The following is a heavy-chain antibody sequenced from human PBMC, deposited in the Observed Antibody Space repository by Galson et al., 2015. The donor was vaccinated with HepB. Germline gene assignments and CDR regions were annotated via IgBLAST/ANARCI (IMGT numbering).Heavy chain of an antibody. D-gene: IGHD3-22*01. CDR3: ARTSYYDSSGYYYSSFDY. V-gene: IGHV3-33*01. CDR1: GFTFSSYG. Sequence: SLRLSCAASGFTFSSYGMHWVRQAPGRGLEWVSIIWYDGSNKYYADSVKGRFTTSRDNSKNTLYLQMNSLGVEDTAVYYCARTSYYDSSGYYYSSFDYWGQGTLVTVSS. J-gene: IGHJ4*02. CDR2: IWYDGSNK.